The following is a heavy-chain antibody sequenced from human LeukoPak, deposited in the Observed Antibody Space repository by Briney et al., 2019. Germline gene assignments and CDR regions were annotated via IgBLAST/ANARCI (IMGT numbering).Heavy chain of an antibody. D-gene: IGHD1-26*01. J-gene: IGHJ4*02. CDR1: GYTFTSYD. CDR2: MNPNSGNT. V-gene: IGHV1-8*01. CDR3: ARVRRSGSYPSY. Sequence: GASVKVSCKASGYTFTSYDINWVRQATGQGLEWMGWMNPNSGNTGYAQKFQGRVTMTRDTSISTAYMELSRLRSDDTAVYYCARVRRSGSYPSYWGQGTLVTVSS.